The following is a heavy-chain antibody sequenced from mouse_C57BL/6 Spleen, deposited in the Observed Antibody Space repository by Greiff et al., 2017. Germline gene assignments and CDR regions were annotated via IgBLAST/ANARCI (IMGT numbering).Heavy chain of an antibody. J-gene: IGHJ2*01. CDR2: ISGGGGNT. CDR1: GFTFSSYT. CDR3: ARTGLSDFDY. D-gene: IGHD1-3*01. V-gene: IGHV5-9*01. Sequence: EVMLVESGGGLVKPGGSLKLSCAASGFTFSSYTMSWVRQTPEKRLEWVATISGGGGNTYYPDSVKGRFTISRDNAKNTLYLQMSSLRSEDTALYYCARTGLSDFDYWGQGTTLTVSS.